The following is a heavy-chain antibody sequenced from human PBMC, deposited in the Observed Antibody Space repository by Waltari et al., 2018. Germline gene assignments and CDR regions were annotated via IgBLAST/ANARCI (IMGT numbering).Heavy chain of an antibody. V-gene: IGHV1-2*02. CDR2: INPNSGGT. CDR1: GYTFTGYY. Sequence: QVQLVQSGAEVKKPGASVKVSCKASGYTFTGYYMHWVRQAPGKGLEWVGLINPNSGGTNYAQKFNGRVTMTRDTSISTAYMGLSRLRSDDTAVYYCARIGEVRYSYHDAFDIWGQGTMVTVSS. D-gene: IGHD3-10*01. CDR3: ARIGEVRYSYHDAFDI. J-gene: IGHJ3*02.